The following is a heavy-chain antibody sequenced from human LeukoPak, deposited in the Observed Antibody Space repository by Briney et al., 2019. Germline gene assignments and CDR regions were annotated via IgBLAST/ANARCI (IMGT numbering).Heavy chain of an antibody. V-gene: IGHV5-51*01. CDR1: GYSFTSYW. D-gene: IGHD6-13*01. CDR3: ARRPTPYIAAADTYYFDY. Sequence: GESLKISCKGSGYSFTSYWIGWVRQMPGKGLEWMGIIYPGDSDTRYSPSFQGQVTISADKSISTAYLQWSSLKASDTAMYYCARRPTPYIAAADTYYFDYWGQGTLVTVSS. J-gene: IGHJ4*02. CDR2: IYPGDSDT.